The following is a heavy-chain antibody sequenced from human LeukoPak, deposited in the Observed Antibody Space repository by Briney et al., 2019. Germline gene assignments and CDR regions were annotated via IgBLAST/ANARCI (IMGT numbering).Heavy chain of an antibody. Sequence: PGGSLRLSCAASGFTFSSYWMYWVRQAPGKGLVWVSLINNYGLTTVYADSVKGRFTISRDNAKNTLYLQLNSLRAEDTAVYYCAKQTAIWGQGTLVTVSS. J-gene: IGHJ4*02. D-gene: IGHD2-21*02. CDR1: GFTFSSYW. CDR2: INNYGLTT. V-gene: IGHV3-74*01. CDR3: AKQTAI.